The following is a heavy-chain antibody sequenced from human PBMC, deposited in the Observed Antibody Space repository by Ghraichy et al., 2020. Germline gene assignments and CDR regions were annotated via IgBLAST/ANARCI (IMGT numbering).Heavy chain of an antibody. CDR2: ISSSGDFR. V-gene: IGHV3-21*01. J-gene: IGHJ4*02. D-gene: IGHD2-2*01. CDR3: ARVVGVAPAGLWDF. Sequence: GGSLRLSCAGSGFSFNAYIINWVRQAPGKGLEWVSSISSSGDFRYYAASVKGRFTISRDYAKNSVSLEMDSLRVEDTALYYCARVVGVAPAGLWDFWGQGVLFTVAA. CDR1: GFSFNAYI.